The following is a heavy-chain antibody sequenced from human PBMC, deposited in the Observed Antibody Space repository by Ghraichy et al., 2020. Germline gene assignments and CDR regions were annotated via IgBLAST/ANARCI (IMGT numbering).Heavy chain of an antibody. V-gene: IGHV3-72*01. CDR2: VRDKPHSYTT. CDR1: RFTYNTHE. J-gene: IGHJ5*02. D-gene: IGHD3-22*01. CDR3: TRASRDFYYDA. Sequence: GGSLRLSCTASRFTYNTHEMHWGRHAPCVGLELVGRVRDKPHSYTTEYAAPVRDRFSISRDVSKNSLYLQMNGLKAEDTAVYYYTRASRDFYYDAWGQGTLVTVSS.